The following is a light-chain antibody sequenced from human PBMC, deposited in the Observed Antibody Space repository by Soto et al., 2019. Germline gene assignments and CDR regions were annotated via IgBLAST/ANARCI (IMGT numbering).Light chain of an antibody. Sequence: QSALTQPASVSGSPGQSITISCTGTSSDVGGYNYVSWYQQHPGKAPKLMIYDVSNRPSGVSNRFSGSKSGNTASLTISGIQAEDEADYYSSSYTSSSTLVFGTGTKLTVL. J-gene: IGLJ1*01. CDR2: DVS. CDR3: SSYTSSSTLV. V-gene: IGLV2-14*01. CDR1: SSDVGGYNY.